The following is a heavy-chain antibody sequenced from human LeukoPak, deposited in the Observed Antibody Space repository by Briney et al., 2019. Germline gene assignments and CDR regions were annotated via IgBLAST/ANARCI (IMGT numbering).Heavy chain of an antibody. Sequence: GGSLRLSCAASGFTFSSYAMHWVRQAPGKGLEWVAVISYDGGNKYYADSVKGRFTISRDNSKNTLYLQMNSLRAEDTAVYYCARARGWFDPWGQGTLVTVSS. CDR3: ARARGWFDP. V-gene: IGHV3-30*04. CDR2: ISYDGGNK. CDR1: GFTFSSYA. J-gene: IGHJ5*02.